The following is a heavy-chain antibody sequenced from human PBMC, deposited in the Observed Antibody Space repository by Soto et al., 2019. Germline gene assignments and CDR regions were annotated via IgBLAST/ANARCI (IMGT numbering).Heavy chain of an antibody. Sequence: QVQLVESGGGVVQPGRSLRLSCAASGFTFSSYAMHWVRQAPGKGLEWVAVISYDGSNKYYADSVKGRFTISRDNSKNTRNLQMNSLRAEDTAVYYCARDKGGGGHNAFDIWGQGTMVTVSS. CDR1: GFTFSSYA. V-gene: IGHV3-30-3*01. D-gene: IGHD2-15*01. CDR3: ARDKGGGGHNAFDI. J-gene: IGHJ3*02. CDR2: ISYDGSNK.